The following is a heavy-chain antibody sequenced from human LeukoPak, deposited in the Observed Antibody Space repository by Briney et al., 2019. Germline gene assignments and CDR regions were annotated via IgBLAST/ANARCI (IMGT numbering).Heavy chain of an antibody. Sequence: PGGSLRLSCAASGFTFSSYAMSWVRQAPGRGLEWVSAITGSGGSTYYADSVKGRFTVSRDNSKNSLYLQMNSLRAEDTAVYYCASLVGARRGYYWGQGTLVTVSS. V-gene: IGHV3-23*01. CDR3: ASLVGARRGYY. D-gene: IGHD1-26*01. J-gene: IGHJ4*02. CDR2: ITGSGGST. CDR1: GFTFSSYA.